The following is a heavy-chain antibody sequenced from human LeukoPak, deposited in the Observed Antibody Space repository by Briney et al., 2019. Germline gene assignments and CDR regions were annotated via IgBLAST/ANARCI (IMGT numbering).Heavy chain of an antibody. D-gene: IGHD2-21*01. J-gene: IGHJ6*02. CDR1: GFTFSSYS. V-gene: IGHV3-48*01. Sequence: GGSLRLSCAASGFTFSSYSMNWVRQAPGKGLEWVSYISSSSSTIYYADSVKGRFTISRDNAKNSLYLQMNNLRAEDTAVYYCARYCGGDCYGMDVWGQGTTVTVSS. CDR2: ISSSSSTI. CDR3: ARYCGGDCYGMDV.